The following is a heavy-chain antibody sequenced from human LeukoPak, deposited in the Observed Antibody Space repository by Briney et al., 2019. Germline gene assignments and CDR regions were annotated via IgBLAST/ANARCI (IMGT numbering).Heavy chain of an antibody. CDR1: GFTFDDYA. CDR2: ISWNSGSI. Sequence: GRSLRHSCAASGFTFDDYAMHWVRQAPGKGLEWVSGISWNSGSIGYADSVKGRFTISRDNAKNSLYLQMNSLRAEDMALYYCAKVSSGYYGDAFDIWGQGTMVTVSS. V-gene: IGHV3-9*03. J-gene: IGHJ3*02. D-gene: IGHD3-22*01. CDR3: AKVSSGYYGDAFDI.